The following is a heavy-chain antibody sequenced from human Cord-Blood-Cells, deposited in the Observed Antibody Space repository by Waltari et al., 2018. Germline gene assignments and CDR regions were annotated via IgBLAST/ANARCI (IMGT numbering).Heavy chain of an antibody. V-gene: IGHV4-39*01. D-gene: IGHD6-13*01. CDR3: ASTGYSSWYFDY. CDR1: GGSISSIIYY. Sequence: QLQLQESSPGLVTPSETLSPTCTVSGGSISSIIYYLGCIRQPPRKGLEWIGSIYYSGSTYYNPSLKSRVTISVDTSKNQFSLKLSSVTAADTAVYYCASTGYSSWYFDYWGQGTLVTVSS. J-gene: IGHJ4*02. CDR2: IYYSGST.